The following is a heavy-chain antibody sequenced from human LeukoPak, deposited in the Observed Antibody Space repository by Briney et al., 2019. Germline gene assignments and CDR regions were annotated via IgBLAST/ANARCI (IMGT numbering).Heavy chain of an antibody. V-gene: IGHV4-59*08. CDR3: ARDDYDILTGYGAFDI. J-gene: IGHJ3*02. D-gene: IGHD3-9*01. CDR2: IYYSGST. Sequence: SETLSLTCTVSGGSISSYYWSWIRQSPGKGLEWIAYIYYSGSTNYNPSLKSRVTISVDTSKNQLSLKLTSVTAADTAVYYCARDDYDILTGYGAFDIWGQGTMVTVSS. CDR1: GGSISSYY.